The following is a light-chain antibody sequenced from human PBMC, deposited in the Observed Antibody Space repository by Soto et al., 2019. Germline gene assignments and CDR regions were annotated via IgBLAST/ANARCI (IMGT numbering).Light chain of an antibody. J-gene: IGLJ2*01. CDR1: SCSIASNY. Sequence: NFMLTQTPSVSESPGKTVTISCTRSSCSIASNYVQWYQQRPGSAPNPVIYEDNERPSGVADRFSGSIDSSSNSASLTISGLKTDDEADYYCQSYHSGNVVFGGGTQLTV. V-gene: IGLV6-57*04. CDR2: EDN. CDR3: QSYHSGNVV.